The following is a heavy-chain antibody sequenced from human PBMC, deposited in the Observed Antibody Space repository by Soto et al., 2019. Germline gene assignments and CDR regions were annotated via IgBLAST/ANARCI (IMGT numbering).Heavy chain of an antibody. CDR2: IYHSGTT. CDR3: ARRGGAGLDY. D-gene: IGHD3-16*01. Sequence: SETLSLTCVVSGYSIISGYDWGWVRQPPGKGLEWIGCIYHSGTTYYNPSLNSRVTISVDTSKNHFSLKLSSVTAADTAVYYCARRGGAGLDYWGQGALVTVSS. J-gene: IGHJ4*01. CDR1: GYSIISGYD. V-gene: IGHV4-38-2*01.